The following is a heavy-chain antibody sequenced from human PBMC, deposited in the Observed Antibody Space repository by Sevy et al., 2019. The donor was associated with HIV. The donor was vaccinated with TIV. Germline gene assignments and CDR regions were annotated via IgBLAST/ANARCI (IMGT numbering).Heavy chain of an antibody. D-gene: IGHD3-22*01. J-gene: IGHJ1*01. CDR1: GFTFSSYS. V-gene: IGHV3-21*01. Sequence: GGSLRLSCAASGFTFSSYSMNWVRQAPGKGLEWVSSISSSSTYIYYADSVKGRFTISRDNAKNSLYLQMNSLRGEDTAVYYCARPDDGSGYYIEYFQHWGPGTLVTVSS. CDR3: ARPDDGSGYYIEYFQH. CDR2: ISSSSTYI.